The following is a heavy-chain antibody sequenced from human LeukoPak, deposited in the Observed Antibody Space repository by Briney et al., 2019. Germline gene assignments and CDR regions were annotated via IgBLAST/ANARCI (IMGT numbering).Heavy chain of an antibody. CDR2: INGSGGST. CDR3: ARDLGIAATVTLDY. CDR1: GFTFSSYA. V-gene: IGHV3-23*01. J-gene: IGHJ4*02. Sequence: GGSLRLSCAASGFTFSSYAMSWVRQAPGKGLEWVSAINGSGGSTYYADSVKGRFTISRDNSKNTLYLQMNSLRAEDTAVYYCARDLGIAATVTLDYWGPGTLVTVSS. D-gene: IGHD6-13*01.